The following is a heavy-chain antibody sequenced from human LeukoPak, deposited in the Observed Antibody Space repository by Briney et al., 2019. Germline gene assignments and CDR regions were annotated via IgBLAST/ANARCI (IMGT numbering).Heavy chain of an antibody. CDR1: GFTFSSYS. V-gene: IGHV3-48*02. Sequence: PGGSLRLSCAASGFTFSSYSMNWVRQAPGKGLEWLSYISVLSDSIYYADSVKGRFTVSRDNAKNSLYLQINSLRDEDTAVYYCASGGYDWGLGYWGQGTLVTVSS. CDR2: ISVLSDSI. D-gene: IGHD5-12*01. J-gene: IGHJ4*02. CDR3: ASGGYDWGLGY.